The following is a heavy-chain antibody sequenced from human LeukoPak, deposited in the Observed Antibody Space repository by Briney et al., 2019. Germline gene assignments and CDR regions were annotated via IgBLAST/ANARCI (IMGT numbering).Heavy chain of an antibody. Sequence: SETLSLTCTVSGGSISSHYWSWIRQPPGKGLEWIGYIYYSGSTNYNPSLKSRVTISVDTSKNQFSLKLSSVTAADTAVYYCARDQWELLGDAFDIWGQGTMVTVSS. CDR1: GGSISSHY. CDR3: ARDQWELLGDAFDI. D-gene: IGHD1-26*01. J-gene: IGHJ3*02. CDR2: IYYSGST. V-gene: IGHV4-59*11.